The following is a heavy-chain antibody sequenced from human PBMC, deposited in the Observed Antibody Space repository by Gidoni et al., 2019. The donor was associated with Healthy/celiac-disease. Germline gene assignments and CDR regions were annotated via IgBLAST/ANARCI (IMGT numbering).Heavy chain of an antibody. D-gene: IGHD3-10*01. V-gene: IGHV4-34*01. CDR1: GGSFSGYY. J-gene: IGHJ4*02. Sequence: QVQLQQWGAGLLKPSETLSLTCAVYGGSFSGYYWSWIRQPPGTGLEWIGEINHSGSTNYNPTLKSRVTISVETSKNQFSLKLSSVTAADTAVYYCARNMVRGVRFLGYWGQGTLVTVSS. CDR3: ARNMVRGVRFLGY. CDR2: INHSGST.